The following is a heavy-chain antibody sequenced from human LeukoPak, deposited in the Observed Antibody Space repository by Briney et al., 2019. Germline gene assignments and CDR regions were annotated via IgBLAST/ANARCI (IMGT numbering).Heavy chain of an antibody. J-gene: IGHJ4*02. D-gene: IGHD3-10*01. CDR3: ARVGLPYYYVSGSLSYFDY. Sequence: GASVKVSCKASGYTFTSYGISWVRQAPGQGLEWMGWISAYNGNTNYAQKLQGRVTMTTDTSTSTAYMELRSLRSDDTAVYYCARVGLPYYYVSGSLSYFDYSSQGTLATVYS. V-gene: IGHV1-18*01. CDR1: GYTFTSYG. CDR2: ISAYNGNT.